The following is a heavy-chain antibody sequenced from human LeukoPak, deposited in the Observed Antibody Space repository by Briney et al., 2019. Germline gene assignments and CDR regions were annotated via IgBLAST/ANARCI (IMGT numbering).Heavy chain of an antibody. V-gene: IGHV4-39*07. J-gene: IGHJ4*02. D-gene: IGHD3-10*01. CDR1: GGSISSSPYY. Sequence: SETLSLTCTVSGGSISSSPYYWGWIRQPPGKGLEWIGSIYYSGNTYYNPSLKSRVTISLDTSKNQFSLKLTSVTAADTAVYYCARGVPTGRYFDYWGQGSLVTVSS. CDR2: IYYSGNT. CDR3: ARGVPTGRYFDY.